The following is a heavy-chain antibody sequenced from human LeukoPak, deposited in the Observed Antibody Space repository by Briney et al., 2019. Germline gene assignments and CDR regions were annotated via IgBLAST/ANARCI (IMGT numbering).Heavy chain of an antibody. V-gene: IGHV4-34*01. CDR2: INHSGST. J-gene: IGHJ4*02. Sequence: SETLSLTCTVSGGPISSYYWSWIRQPPGKGLEWIGEINHSGSTNYNPSLKSRVTISVDTSKNQFSLKLSSVTAADTAVYFCTRDSSGYDWFYDYWGQGTLVTVSS. CDR3: TRDSSGYDWFYDY. CDR1: GGPISSYY. D-gene: IGHD5-12*01.